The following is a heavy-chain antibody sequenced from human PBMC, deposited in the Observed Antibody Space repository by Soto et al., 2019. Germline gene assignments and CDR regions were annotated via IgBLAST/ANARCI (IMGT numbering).Heavy chain of an antibody. J-gene: IGHJ6*02. CDR2: IYHSGST. Sequence: SETMSLTCAVSGGSISSSNWWSWVRQPPGKGLEWIGEIYHSGSTNYNPSLKSRVTISVDKSKNQFSLKLSSVTAADTAVYYCAREVRQQRIGHGMAGWGQGTTVTV. D-gene: IGHD6-13*01. V-gene: IGHV4-4*02. CDR3: AREVRQQRIGHGMAG. CDR1: GGSISSSNW.